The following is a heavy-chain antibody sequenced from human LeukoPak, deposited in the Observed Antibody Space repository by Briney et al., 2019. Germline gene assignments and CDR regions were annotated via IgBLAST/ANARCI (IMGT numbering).Heavy chain of an antibody. V-gene: IGHV3-7*01. CDR2: MSHDGNEK. D-gene: IGHD5-12*01. J-gene: IGHJ4*02. Sequence: GGSLRLSCAASGFTFSSRWMSWVRQAPGKGLEWVANMSHDGNEKYYMDSVKGRFTISRDNAKNSLYLQMNSLRVEDTAVYYCVNSFIARGYGSNCWGQGTLVTVSS. CDR3: VNSFIARGYGSNC. CDR1: GFTFSSRW.